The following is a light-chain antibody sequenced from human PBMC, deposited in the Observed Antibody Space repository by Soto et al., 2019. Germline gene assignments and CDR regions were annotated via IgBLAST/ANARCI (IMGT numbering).Light chain of an antibody. CDR3: QQYKNCPPLT. CDR2: GAF. V-gene: IGKV3-15*01. Sequence: EIVMTQSPATLSVSPGETATLSCRASQSVSYNLAWYQQKPGQGPRLLIYGAFTRATGITARFSGSGSGTDFTLTICSLQSEDFAVYYCQQYKNCPPLTFGGGTKVEIK. J-gene: IGKJ4*01. CDR1: QSVSYN.